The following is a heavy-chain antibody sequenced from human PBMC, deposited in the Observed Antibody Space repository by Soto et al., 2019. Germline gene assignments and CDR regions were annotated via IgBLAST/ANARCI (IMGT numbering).Heavy chain of an antibody. CDR2: ISGSGGST. V-gene: IGHV3-23*01. D-gene: IGHD3-10*01. J-gene: IGHJ4*02. CDR1: GFTFSSYA. CDR3: ATSPYGSGSYQYYFDS. Sequence: GGSLRLSCAASGFTFSSYAMSWVRQAPGKGLEWVSAISGSGGSTYYADSVKGRFTISRDNSKNTLYLQMNSLRAEDTAVYYCATSPYGSGSYQYYFDSWGQGTLVTVS.